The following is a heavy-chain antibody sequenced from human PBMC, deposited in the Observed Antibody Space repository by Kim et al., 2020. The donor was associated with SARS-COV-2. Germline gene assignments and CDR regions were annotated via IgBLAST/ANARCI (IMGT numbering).Heavy chain of an antibody. V-gene: IGHV4-39*01. D-gene: IGHD6-13*01. CDR3: ARLVASWSYLNWFDP. J-gene: IGHJ5*02. Sequence: SETLSHTCTVSGGSISSSSYYWGWIRQPPGKGLEWIGSIYYSGSTYYNPSLKSRVTISVDTSKNQFSLKLSSVTAADTAVYYCARLVASWSYLNWFDPWGQGTLVTVSS. CDR2: IYYSGST. CDR1: GGSISSSSYY.